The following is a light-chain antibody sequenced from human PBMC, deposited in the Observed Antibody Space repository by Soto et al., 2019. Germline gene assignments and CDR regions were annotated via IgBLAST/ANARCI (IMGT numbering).Light chain of an antibody. CDR2: NDD. Sequence: QSVLTQPPSVSGTPGLRVNISCPGAIPNIGKDTVNWYHQLPGTAPKLLMFNDDKRPSGVPDRFSGSRSGTSASLAISGLQSDDEAVYFCSTWDDSLNGWVFGGGTKLTVL. CDR3: STWDDSLNGWV. J-gene: IGLJ3*02. CDR1: IPNIGKDT. V-gene: IGLV1-44*01.